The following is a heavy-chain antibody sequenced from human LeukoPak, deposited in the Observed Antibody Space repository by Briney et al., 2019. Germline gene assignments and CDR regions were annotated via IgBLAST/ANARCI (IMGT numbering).Heavy chain of an antibody. D-gene: IGHD3-3*01. CDR3: ARGSGVLRFLEWLSGHDAFDI. CDR1: GGTFSSYA. V-gene: IGHV1-69*05. J-gene: IGHJ3*02. Sequence: SVKVSCKASGGTFSSYAISWVRQAPGQGLEWMGGIIPIFGTANYAQKFQGRITMTRDTSTSTVYMELSSLRSEDTAVYYCARGSGVLRFLEWLSGHDAFDIWGQGTMVTVSS. CDR2: IIPIFGTA.